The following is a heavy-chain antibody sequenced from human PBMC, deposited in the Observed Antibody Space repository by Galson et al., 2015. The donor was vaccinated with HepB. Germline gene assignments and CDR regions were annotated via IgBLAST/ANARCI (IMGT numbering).Heavy chain of an antibody. CDR1: GFTFTRYA. Sequence: SLRLSCAASGFTFTRYAMSWVRQAPGKGLEWVSVISSSGAVIYYADSVRGRFTISRDNSKNTLYLQMNSLRAEDTALYYCAKAAGYYSYYGLDVWGQGTTVTVSS. CDR3: AKAAGYYSYYGLDV. D-gene: IGHD6-13*01. J-gene: IGHJ6*02. CDR2: ISSSGAVI. V-gene: IGHV3-23*01.